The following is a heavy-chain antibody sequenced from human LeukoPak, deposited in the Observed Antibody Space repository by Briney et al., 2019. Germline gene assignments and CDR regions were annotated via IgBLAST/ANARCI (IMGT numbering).Heavy chain of an antibody. CDR1: GGSISSYY. D-gene: IGHD3-3*01. Sequence: SETLSLTCTVSGGSISSYYWSWIRQPPGKGLEWIGYIYSSGSTNYNPSLKSRFTISLDTSKNQFSLKLSSVTAADTAVYYCARRRYYDFWSGPYAFDIWGQGTMVTVSS. V-gene: IGHV4-59*08. CDR3: ARRRYYDFWSGPYAFDI. J-gene: IGHJ3*02. CDR2: IYSSGST.